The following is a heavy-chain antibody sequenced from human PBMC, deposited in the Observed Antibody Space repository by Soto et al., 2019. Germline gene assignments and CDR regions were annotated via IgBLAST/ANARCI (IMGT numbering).Heavy chain of an antibody. D-gene: IGHD3-9*01. CDR3: AREDYDILTGYYFDY. V-gene: IGHV3-11*01. CDR2: ISSSGSTI. J-gene: IGHJ4*02. CDR1: GFTFSDYY. Sequence: GGSLRLSCAASGFTFSDYYMSWIRQAPGKGLEWVSYISSSGSTIYYADSVKGRFTISRDNAKNSLYLQMNSLRAEDTAVYYCAREDYDILTGYYFDYWGQGTLVTVSS.